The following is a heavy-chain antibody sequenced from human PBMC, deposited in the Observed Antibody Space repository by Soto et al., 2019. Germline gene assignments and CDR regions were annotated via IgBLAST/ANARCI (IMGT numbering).Heavy chain of an antibody. Sequence: GASVKVFCKASGYTFTSYDINWVRQATGQGLEWMGWMNPNSGNTGYAQKFQGRVTMTRNTSISTAYMELSSLRSEDTAVYYCARVGIGSHTYYFDYWGQGTLVTVSS. D-gene: IGHD2-21*01. J-gene: IGHJ4*02. CDR2: MNPNSGNT. CDR3: ARVGIGSHTYYFDY. V-gene: IGHV1-8*01. CDR1: GYTFTSYD.